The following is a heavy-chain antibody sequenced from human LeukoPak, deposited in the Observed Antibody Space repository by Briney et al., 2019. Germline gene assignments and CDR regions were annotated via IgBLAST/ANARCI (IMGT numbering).Heavy chain of an antibody. Sequence: ASVKVSCKASGGTFSSYAISWVRQAPGQGLEWMGGIIPIFGTANYAQKFQGRVTITADESTSTAYMELSSLRSEDTAVYYCATRSTSYHLGGSPLDYWGQGTLVTVSS. CDR3: ATRSTSYHLGGSPLDY. CDR2: IIPIFGTA. D-gene: IGHD2-2*01. V-gene: IGHV1-69*13. J-gene: IGHJ4*02. CDR1: GGTFSSYA.